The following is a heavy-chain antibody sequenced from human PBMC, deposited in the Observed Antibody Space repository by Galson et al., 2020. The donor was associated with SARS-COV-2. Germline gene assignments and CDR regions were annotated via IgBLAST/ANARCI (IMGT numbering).Heavy chain of an antibody. Sequence: ASVKVSCKASGYTFTSYYMHWVRQAPGQGLEWKGIINPSGGSTSYAQTFQGRVTMTRDTSTSTVYMELSSLRSEDTAMYYCARDRGIQLWLGAYYYYGMDVWGQGTTVTVSS. CDR1: GYTFTSYY. CDR3: ARDRGIQLWLGAYYYYGMDV. V-gene: IGHV1-46*01. D-gene: IGHD5-18*01. CDR2: INPSGGST. J-gene: IGHJ6*02.